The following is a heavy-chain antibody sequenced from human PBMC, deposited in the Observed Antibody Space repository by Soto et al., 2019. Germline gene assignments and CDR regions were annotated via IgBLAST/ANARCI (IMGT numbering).Heavy chain of an antibody. CDR2: IYPGDSDT. CDR3: ARLGGSSSIFYWFDP. J-gene: IGHJ5*02. D-gene: IGHD6-6*01. V-gene: IGHV5-51*01. Sequence: GESLKISCKGSGYSFTSYWIGWVRQMPGKGLEWMGIIYPGDSDTRYSPSFQGQVTISADKSISTAYLQWSSLKASDTAMYYCARLGGSSSIFYWFDPRGQGTLVTVSS. CDR1: GYSFTSYW.